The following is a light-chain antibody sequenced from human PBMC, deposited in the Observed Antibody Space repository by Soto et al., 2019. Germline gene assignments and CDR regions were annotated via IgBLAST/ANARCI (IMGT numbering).Light chain of an antibody. CDR3: QQYNSYSPT. V-gene: IGKV1-5*01. CDR2: DAS. CDR1: QNIRNW. J-gene: IGKJ1*01. Sequence: DIQMTQSPSTLSASVGDSCTITCLAIQNIRNWLAWYQQKPGKAPNPLIYDASSLKSGVPARCRGSGSGTEFTLTISSLQPDDFETYYCQQYNSYSPTFGQGTKVDIK.